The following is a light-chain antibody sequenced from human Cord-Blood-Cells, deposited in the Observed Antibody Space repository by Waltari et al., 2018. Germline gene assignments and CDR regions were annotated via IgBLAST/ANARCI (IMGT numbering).Light chain of an antibody. CDR3: QQYNSYWT. Sequence: DIQMTQSTSTLSASVGDRVTITCRARQSISSWLAWYQQKPGKAPKLLIYKSSSLESVVPSRFSGSGSGTEFTLTSSSLQPDDFATYYCQQYNSYWTFGQGTKVKIK. V-gene: IGKV1-5*03. J-gene: IGKJ1*01. CDR2: KSS. CDR1: QSISSW.